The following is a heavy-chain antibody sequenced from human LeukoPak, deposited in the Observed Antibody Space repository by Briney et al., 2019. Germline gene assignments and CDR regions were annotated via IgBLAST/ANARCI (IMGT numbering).Heavy chain of an antibody. CDR2: INHSGST. Sequence: SETLSLTCTVSGGSISGYYWSWIRQPPGKGLEWIGEINHSGSTNYNPSLKSRATISVDTSKNQFSLKLSSVTAADTAVYYCASLTGDYFDYWGQGTLVTVSS. CDR1: GGSISGYY. J-gene: IGHJ4*02. CDR3: ASLTGDYFDY. D-gene: IGHD7-27*01. V-gene: IGHV4-34*01.